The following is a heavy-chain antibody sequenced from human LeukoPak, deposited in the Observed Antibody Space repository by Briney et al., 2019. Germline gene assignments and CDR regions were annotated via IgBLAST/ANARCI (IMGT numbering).Heavy chain of an antibody. D-gene: IGHD3-10*01. Sequence: GASVKVSCRASGYTFTSTGISWVRQAPGQGLEWLGWISAYNGNTNYAQKLQGRVTMSTDTSTNTAYMELRSLRSDDTAVYYCARDYGSGSKGDYWGQGTLVTVSS. CDR2: ISAYNGNT. CDR1: GYTFTSTG. J-gene: IGHJ4*02. V-gene: IGHV1-18*01. CDR3: ARDYGSGSKGDY.